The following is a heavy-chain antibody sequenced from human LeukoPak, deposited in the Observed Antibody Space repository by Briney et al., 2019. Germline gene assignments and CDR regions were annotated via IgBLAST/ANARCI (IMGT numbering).Heavy chain of an antibody. D-gene: IGHD6-19*01. V-gene: IGHV1-24*01. CDR1: GYTLTELS. CDR2: FDPEDGET. J-gene: IGHJ4*02. CDR3: ATDLGGSGWYYFFDY. Sequence: ASVKVSCKVSGYTLTELSMHWVRQAPGKGLEWMGGFDPEDGETIYAQKFQGRVTMTEDTSTDTAYMELSSLRSEDTAVYFCATDLGGSGWYYFFDYWGQGTLVPVSS.